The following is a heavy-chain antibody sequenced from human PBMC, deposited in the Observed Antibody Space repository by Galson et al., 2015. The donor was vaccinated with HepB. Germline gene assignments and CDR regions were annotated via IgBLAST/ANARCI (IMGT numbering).Heavy chain of an antibody. D-gene: IGHD1-1*01. V-gene: IGHV3-21*01. CDR1: GFTFSSYS. CDR3: ARAPYHDTPHFDY. Sequence: SLRLSCAASGFTFSSYSMNWVRQAPGKGLEWVSSISSSSSYIYYADSVKGRFTISRDNAKNSLYLQMNSLRAEDTAVYYCARAPYHDTPHFDYWGQGTLVTVSS. J-gene: IGHJ4*02. CDR2: ISSSSSYI.